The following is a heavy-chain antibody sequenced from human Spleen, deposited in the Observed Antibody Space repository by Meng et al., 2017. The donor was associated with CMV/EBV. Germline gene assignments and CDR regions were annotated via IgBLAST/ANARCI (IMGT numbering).Heavy chain of an antibody. J-gene: IGHJ4*02. CDR2: DSVIDEST. D-gene: IGHD5-12*01. CDR1: GFAFGAYS. V-gene: IGHV3-23*01. CDR3: AKTRNGYGGQDF. Sequence: LSLTCAASGFAFGAYSMSWVRHSAERGLECVAIDSVIDESTYYGDFVKGRFVISRDSSKNTVSLEMRSLTVEDTAIYYCAKTRNGYGGQDFWGQGTLVTVSS.